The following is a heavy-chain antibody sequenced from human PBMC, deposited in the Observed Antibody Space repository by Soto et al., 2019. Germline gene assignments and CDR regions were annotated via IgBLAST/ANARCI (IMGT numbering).Heavy chain of an antibody. CDR2: IYYSGST. CDR3: ARDPGDSAYFAY. CDR1: GGSISSYY. D-gene: IGHD7-27*01. Sequence: SETLSLTCTVSGGSISSYYWSWIRQPPGKGLEWIGYIYYSGSTNYNPSLKSRVTISVDTSKNQFSLKLSSVTAADTAVYYCARDPGDSAYFAYWGQGTLVTVSS. V-gene: IGHV4-59*01. J-gene: IGHJ4*02.